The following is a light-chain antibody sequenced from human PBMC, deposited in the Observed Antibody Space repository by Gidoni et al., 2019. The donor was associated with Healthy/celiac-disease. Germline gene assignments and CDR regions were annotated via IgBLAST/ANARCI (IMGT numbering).Light chain of an antibody. CDR2: GAS. J-gene: IGKJ2*01. CDR1: QSVRSN. V-gene: IGKV3-15*01. CDR3: QQYNNWPLP. Sequence: EIVMTQSPATLSVSPGERATLSCRASQSVRSNLAWYQQKPGQAPRLLIYGASTRATGIPARFSGSGSGTEFTLTISSLQSEDFAVYYCQQYNNWPLPFGQXTKLEIK.